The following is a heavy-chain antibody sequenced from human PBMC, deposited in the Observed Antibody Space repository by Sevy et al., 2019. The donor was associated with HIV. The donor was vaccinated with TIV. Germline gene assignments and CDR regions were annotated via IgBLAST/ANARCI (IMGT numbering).Heavy chain of an antibody. CDR2: IYYSGST. CDR1: GGSISSYY. V-gene: IGHV4-59*01. D-gene: IGHD1-7*01. J-gene: IGHJ4*02. Sequence: SETLSLTCTVSGGSISSYYWSWIRQSPGKGLEWIGYIYYSGSTNYNPSLKSRVTISVDTSKNQFSLKLSSVTDGDSAVYDCARTPPRLELLRYFDYWGQGTLVTVSS. CDR3: ARTPPRLELLRYFDY.